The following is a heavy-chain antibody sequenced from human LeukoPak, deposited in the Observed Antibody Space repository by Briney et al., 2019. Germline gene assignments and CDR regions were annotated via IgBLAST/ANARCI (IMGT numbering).Heavy chain of an antibody. D-gene: IGHD6-19*01. CDR1: GGSISSYY. J-gene: IGHJ4*02. Sequence: SETLSLTCTVSGGSISSYYWSWIRQPPGKGLEWIGYIYYSGSTNYNPSLKSRVTISVGTSKNQFSLKLSSVTAADTAVYYCARLWYSSGWYANYFDYWGQGTLVTVSS. CDR3: ARLWYSSGWYANYFDY. CDR2: IYYSGST. V-gene: IGHV4-59*08.